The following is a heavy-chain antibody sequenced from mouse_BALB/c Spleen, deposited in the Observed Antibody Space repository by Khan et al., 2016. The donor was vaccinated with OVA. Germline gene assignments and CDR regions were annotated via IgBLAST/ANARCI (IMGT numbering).Heavy chain of an antibody. V-gene: IGHV1-7*01. J-gene: IGHJ2*01. Sequence: LEESGAELAKPGASVKMSCKASGYTFINYWILWVKQRPGQGLEWIGYINPSTGYTEYNQNFKDKATLTADKSSSTAYMQLSSLTSEDCAVYYCARRGLRWDFDYWGQGTTLTVSS. CDR3: ARRGLRWDFDY. D-gene: IGHD1-1*01. CDR1: GYTFINYW. CDR2: INPSTGYT.